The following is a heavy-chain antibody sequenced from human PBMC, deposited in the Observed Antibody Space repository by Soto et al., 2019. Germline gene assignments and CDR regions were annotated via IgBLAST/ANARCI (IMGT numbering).Heavy chain of an antibody. CDR1: GGSFSGYY. Sequence: SETLPLTCAVYGGSFSGYYWSWIRQPPGKGLEWIGEINHSGSTNYNPSLKSRVTISVDTSKNQFSLKLSSVTAADTAVYYCARGIGYCSGGSCVRWFDPWGQGTLVTVSS. CDR2: INHSGST. V-gene: IGHV4-34*01. CDR3: ARGIGYCSGGSCVRWFDP. D-gene: IGHD2-15*01. J-gene: IGHJ5*02.